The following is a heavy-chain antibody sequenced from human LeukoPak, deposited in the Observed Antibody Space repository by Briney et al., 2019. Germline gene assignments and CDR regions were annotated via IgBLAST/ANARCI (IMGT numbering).Heavy chain of an antibody. V-gene: IGHV4-39*07. CDR1: RGLITNNNYF. D-gene: IGHD6-13*01. Sequence: PSETLSLTCSVSRGLITNNNYFWGWIRQAPGRGLEWIGNIFYSGTTYYNPSLPSLKGRITILIDASKNQFSLKLRSVTAADTAVYYCATVKPGIAAAGTRPLYFDYWGQGTLVTVSS. J-gene: IGHJ4*02. CDR3: ATVKPGIAAAGTRPLYFDY. CDR2: IFYSGTT.